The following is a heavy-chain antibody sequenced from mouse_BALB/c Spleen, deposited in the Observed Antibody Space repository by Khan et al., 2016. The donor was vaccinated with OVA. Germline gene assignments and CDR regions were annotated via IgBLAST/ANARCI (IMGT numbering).Heavy chain of an antibody. CDR2: ISSGSNTI. V-gene: IGHV5-17*02. Sequence: EVELVESGGGLVQPGGSRKLSCAASGFTFSGFGMHWVRQAPEKGLEWVAYISSGSNTIYYADTVKGRFTISRDNPKNTLFLQMTSLRSEDTAMYVCARTGYYYFDYWGQGTTLTVSS. D-gene: IGHD2-3*01. CDR3: ARTGYYYFDY. CDR1: GFTFSGFG. J-gene: IGHJ2*01.